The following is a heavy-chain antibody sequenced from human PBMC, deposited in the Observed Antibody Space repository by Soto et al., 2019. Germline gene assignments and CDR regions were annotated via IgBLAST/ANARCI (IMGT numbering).Heavy chain of an antibody. J-gene: IGHJ4*02. CDR2: ISSSTITT. D-gene: IGHD3-10*01. CDR1: GFTFSGFE. Sequence: PGGSLRLSCAASGFTFSGFEMIWVRRAPGKGLEWLSYISSSTITTFYADAVRGRFTISRDDPKRSLYLQMNSLRPEDTAVYYCARVGRGSGSYFLDNWGQGTQVTVSS. CDR3: ARVGRGSGSYFLDN. V-gene: IGHV3-48*03.